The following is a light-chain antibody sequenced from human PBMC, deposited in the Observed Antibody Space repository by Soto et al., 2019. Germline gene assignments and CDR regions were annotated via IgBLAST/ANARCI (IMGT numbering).Light chain of an antibody. J-gene: IGLJ1*01. V-gene: IGLV2-14*03. Sequence: QSALTQPASVSGSPGQSITISCTGTTSDVGGYNYVSWYQQHPGKAPKLMIFDVTHRPSGTPNRFSGSKSGNTASLTISGLQAEDEADYSCSSYTGSDTRYVFGSGTKVTVL. CDR2: DVT. CDR1: TSDVGGYNY. CDR3: SSYTGSDTRYV.